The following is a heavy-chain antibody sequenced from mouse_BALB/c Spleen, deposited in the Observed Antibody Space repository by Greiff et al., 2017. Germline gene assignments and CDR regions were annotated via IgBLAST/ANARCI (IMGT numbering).Heavy chain of an antibody. V-gene: IGHV5-6*01. Sequence: EVKLMESGGDLVKPGGSLKLSCAASGFTFSSYGMSWVRQTPDKRLEWVATISSGGSYTYYPDSVKGRFTISRDNAKNSLYLQMSSLKSEDTAMYYCARHDSSGSDYWGQGTTLTVSS. D-gene: IGHD3-2*01. CDR3: ARHDSSGSDY. CDR1: GFTFSSYG. CDR2: ISSGGSYT. J-gene: IGHJ2*01.